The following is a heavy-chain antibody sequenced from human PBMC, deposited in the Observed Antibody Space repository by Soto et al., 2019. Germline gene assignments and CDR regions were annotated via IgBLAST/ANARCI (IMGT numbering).Heavy chain of an antibody. Sequence: GGSLRLSCAASGFTFSSYAMHWVRQAPGKGLEWVAVISYDGSNKYYADSVKGRFTISRDNSKNTLYLQMNSLRAEDTAVYYCARSPSGYYYYSDYWGQGILVTVSS. CDR2: ISYDGSNK. CDR3: ARSPSGYYYYSDY. CDR1: GFTFSSYA. D-gene: IGHD3-22*01. J-gene: IGHJ4*02. V-gene: IGHV3-30-3*01.